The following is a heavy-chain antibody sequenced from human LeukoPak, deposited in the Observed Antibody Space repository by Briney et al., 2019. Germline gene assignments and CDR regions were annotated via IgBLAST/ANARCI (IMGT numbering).Heavy chain of an antibody. CDR1: GGSISRSSYY. Sequence: SETLSLTCTVSGGSISRSSYYWGWIRQPPGKGLEWIATIYYSGSTYYNPSLKSRVTISADTSKNQFSLKLSSVTAADTAVYYCARLTSGHFVYWGQGTLVTVSS. CDR3: ARLTSGHFVY. CDR2: IYYSGST. J-gene: IGHJ4*02. V-gene: IGHV4-39*01. D-gene: IGHD3-10*01.